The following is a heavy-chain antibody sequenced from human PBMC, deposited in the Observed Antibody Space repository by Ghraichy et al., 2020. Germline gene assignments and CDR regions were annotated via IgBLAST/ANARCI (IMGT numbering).Heavy chain of an antibody. CDR2: ISHDGSKK. CDR1: GFNFSNFV. D-gene: IGHD6-19*01. J-gene: IGHJ6*02. CDR3: AKDSSGWYASLNYFYYGMDV. V-gene: IGHV3-30*18. Sequence: GESLNISCAASGFNFSNFVMHWVRQAPGKGLEWVSLISHDGSKKYYADSVKGRFTISRDDSKSTLHLQMNSPRADDTAIYYCAKDSSGWYASLNYFYYGMDVWGQGTTVTVSS.